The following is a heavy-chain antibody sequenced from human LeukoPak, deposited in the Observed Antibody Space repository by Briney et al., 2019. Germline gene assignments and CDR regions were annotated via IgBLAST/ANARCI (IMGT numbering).Heavy chain of an antibody. V-gene: IGHV5-51*01. J-gene: IGHJ3*02. CDR3: ARHTYYYGSGSSAFDI. CDR1: GYSFTSYW. CDR2: IYPGDSDT. Sequence: GESLKISCKGSGYSFTSYWIGWVRQMPGKGLEWMGIIYPGDSDTRYSPSFQGQVTISADKSISTAYLQWSSLKASDTAMYYCARHTYYYGSGSSAFDIWGQGTVVTVSS. D-gene: IGHD3-10*01.